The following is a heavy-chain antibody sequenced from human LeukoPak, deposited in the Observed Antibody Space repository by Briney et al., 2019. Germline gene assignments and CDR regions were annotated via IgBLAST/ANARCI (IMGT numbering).Heavy chain of an antibody. J-gene: IGHJ6*02. CDR2: ISAYNGAT. CDR3: ARLYSSGWPLEPMDV. D-gene: IGHD6-19*01. CDR1: GYTFTSYA. V-gene: IGHV1-18*01. Sequence: ASVKVSCKASGYTFTSYAISWVRQAPGQGLEYMGWISAYNGATNYAQKFRGRVTLTTDSSTTTVYMELRSLTSDDTAVYYCARLYSSGWPLEPMDVWGQGTTVTVSS.